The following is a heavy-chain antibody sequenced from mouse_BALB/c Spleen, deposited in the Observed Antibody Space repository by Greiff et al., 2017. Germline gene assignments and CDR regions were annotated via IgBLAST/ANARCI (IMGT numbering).Heavy chain of an antibody. CDR1: GYTFTSYW. Sequence: QVQLQQSGAELARPGASVKLSCKASGYTFTSYWMQWVKQRPGQGLEWIGAIYPGDGDTRYTQKFKGKATLTADTSSSTAYMQLSSLASEDSAVYYCAREGGITTTADYWGQGTTLTVSS. CDR2: IYPGDGDT. V-gene: IGHV1-87*01. J-gene: IGHJ2*01. D-gene: IGHD2-4*01. CDR3: AREGGITTTADY.